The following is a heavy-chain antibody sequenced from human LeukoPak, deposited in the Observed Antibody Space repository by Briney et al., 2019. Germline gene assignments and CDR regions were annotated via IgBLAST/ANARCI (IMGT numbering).Heavy chain of an antibody. V-gene: IGHV3-30*04. Sequence: GGSLRLSCAASGFTFSTYAMHWVRQAPGKGLEWVAVISYDGSNKYYADSVKGRFTISRDNSKNTLYLQMNSLRAEDTAVYYCAKGGYSSSWYPWWYYYYMDVWGKGTTVTVSS. CDR2: ISYDGSNK. CDR1: GFTFSTYA. J-gene: IGHJ6*03. D-gene: IGHD6-13*01. CDR3: AKGGYSSSWYPWWYYYYMDV.